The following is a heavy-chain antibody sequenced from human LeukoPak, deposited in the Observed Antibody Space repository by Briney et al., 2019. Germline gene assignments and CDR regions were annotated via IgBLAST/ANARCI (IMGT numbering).Heavy chain of an antibody. J-gene: IGHJ4*02. D-gene: IGHD3-22*01. CDR2: IYYSGST. CDR3: ARLTYYYDSSGYFEYYFDY. CDR1: GGSISSGGYY. V-gene: IGHV4-31*01. Sequence: SETLSLTCTVSGGSISSGGYYWSWIRQHPGKGLEWIGYIYYSGSTNYNPSLKSLFTISVDTAKNRFSLKLSSVTAADTAVYYCARLTYYYDSSGYFEYYFDYWGQGTLVTVSS.